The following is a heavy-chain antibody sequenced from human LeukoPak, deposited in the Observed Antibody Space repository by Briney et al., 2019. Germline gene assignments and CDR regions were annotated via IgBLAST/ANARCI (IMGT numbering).Heavy chain of an antibody. V-gene: IGHV3-9*01. D-gene: IGHD6-13*01. Sequence: GGSLRLPCAASGFTFDDYAMHWVRQAPGKGLEWVSGISWNSGSIGYADSVKGRFTISRDNAKNSLYLQMNSLRAEDTALYYCAKDMMSSWYYFDYWGQGTLVTVSS. J-gene: IGHJ4*02. CDR2: ISWNSGSI. CDR3: AKDMMSSWYYFDY. CDR1: GFTFDDYA.